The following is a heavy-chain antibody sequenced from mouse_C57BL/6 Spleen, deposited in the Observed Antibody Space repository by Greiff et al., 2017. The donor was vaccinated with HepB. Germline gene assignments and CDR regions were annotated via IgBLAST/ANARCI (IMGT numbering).Heavy chain of an antibody. CDR2: IWSGGST. CDR1: GFSFTSYG. V-gene: IGHV2-2*01. Sequence: QVQLKESGPGLVQPSQSLSITCTVSGFSFTSYGVHWVRQSPGKGLEWLGVIWSGGSTDYNAAFISGLSISKDNSKSQVFFKMNSLQADDTAIYYCARIPNGDYYAMDYWGQGTSVTVSS. CDR3: ARIPNGDYYAMDY. J-gene: IGHJ4*01. D-gene: IGHD4-1*01.